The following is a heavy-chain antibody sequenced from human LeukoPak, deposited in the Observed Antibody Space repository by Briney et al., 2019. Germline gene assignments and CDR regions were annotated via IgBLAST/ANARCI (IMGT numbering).Heavy chain of an antibody. J-gene: IGHJ2*01. Sequence: ASVKVSCKASGYTFTGYYMHWVRQAPGQGLEWMGWINPNSGGTNYAQRFQGRVTMTRDTSISTAYMELSRLRSDDTAVYYCARDAGTVTTYIGYFDLWGRGTLVTVSS. CDR1: GYTFTGYY. D-gene: IGHD4-17*01. CDR2: INPNSGGT. CDR3: ARDAGTVTTYIGYFDL. V-gene: IGHV1-2*02.